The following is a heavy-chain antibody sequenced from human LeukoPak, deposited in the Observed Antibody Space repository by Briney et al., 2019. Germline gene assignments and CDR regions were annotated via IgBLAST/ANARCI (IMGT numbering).Heavy chain of an antibody. CDR1: GFTLRNYG. CDR2: LWYDESNK. V-gene: IGHV3-33*01. J-gene: IGHJ4*02. Sequence: GTSLRHSCAATGFTLRNYGTYWVRPAPDKGLEWVAVLWYDESNKFYADAVKGRFTISRDTSKNTLYLQMNSLRAEDTAVYYCARIFTSGYSTDYWGQGTLVTVSS. CDR3: ARIFTSGYSTDY. D-gene: IGHD3-3*01.